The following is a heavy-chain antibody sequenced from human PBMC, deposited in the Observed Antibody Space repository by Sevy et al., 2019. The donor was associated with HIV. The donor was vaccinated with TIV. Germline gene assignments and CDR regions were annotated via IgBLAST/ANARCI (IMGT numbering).Heavy chain of an antibody. Sequence: ASVKVSCKASGYTFTGYYMHWVRQAPGQGLEWMGWINPNSGGTNYAQKFQGRVTMTRDTSISTAYMELSRLRSDDTAVYYCATVRYSSGWYDTDYYYYYGMDVWGQGTTVTVSS. CDR1: GYTFTGYY. V-gene: IGHV1-2*02. J-gene: IGHJ6*02. CDR2: INPNSGGT. D-gene: IGHD6-19*01. CDR3: ATVRYSSGWYDTDYYYYYGMDV.